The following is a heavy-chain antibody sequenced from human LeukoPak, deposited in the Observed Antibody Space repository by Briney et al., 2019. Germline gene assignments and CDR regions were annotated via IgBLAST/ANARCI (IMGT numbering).Heavy chain of an antibody. CDR3: ARGDSGRGKEYYYGADV. Sequence: GGSLRLSCAASRFSSSEFFMDWVRQAPGKGLEWLGRVRHKFRSYSTEYAASVKGRFTISRDDSQNSVFLQMSSLRTEDTAVYYCARGDSGRGKEYYYGADVWGQGTTVTVSS. CDR2: VRHKFRSYST. J-gene: IGHJ6*02. D-gene: IGHD2-15*01. CDR1: RFSSSEFF. V-gene: IGHV3-72*01.